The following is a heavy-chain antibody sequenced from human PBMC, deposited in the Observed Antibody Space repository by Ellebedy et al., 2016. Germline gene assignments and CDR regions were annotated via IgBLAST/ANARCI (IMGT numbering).Heavy chain of an antibody. CDR2: INTNTGNP. V-gene: IGHV7-4-1*02. CDR3: ARQGFTMFRGVIGHYFSFYMDV. D-gene: IGHD3-10*01. CDR1: GYSFTNYS. Sequence: ASVKVSCKASGYSFTNYSINWVRQAPGQGLEWVGWINTNTGNPTYAQGFTGRFVFSLDTSVSAAYLQISNLKTEDTAVYYCARQGFTMFRGVIGHYFSFYMDVWGIGTPVTVSS. J-gene: IGHJ6*03.